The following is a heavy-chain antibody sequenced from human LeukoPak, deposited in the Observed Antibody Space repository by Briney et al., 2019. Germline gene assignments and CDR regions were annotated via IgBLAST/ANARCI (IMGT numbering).Heavy chain of an antibody. CDR3: AKDAGPLDYYDSSGYYDY. V-gene: IGHV3-23*01. D-gene: IGHD3-22*01. Sequence: PGGSLRLSCAASGFTFSSYSMNWVRQAPGKGLEWVSAISGSGGSTYYADSVKGRFTISRDNSKNTLYLQMNSLRAEDTAVYYCAKDAGPLDYYDSSGYYDYWGQGTLVTVSS. CDR1: GFTFSSYS. J-gene: IGHJ4*02. CDR2: ISGSGGST.